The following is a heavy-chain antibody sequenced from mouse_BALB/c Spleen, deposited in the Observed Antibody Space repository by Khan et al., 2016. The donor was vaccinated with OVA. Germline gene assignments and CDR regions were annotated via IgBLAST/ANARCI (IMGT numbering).Heavy chain of an antibody. V-gene: IGHV3-2*02. CDR2: ISYSGNT. J-gene: IGHJ2*01. CDR3: ARVYGGDFDY. D-gene: IGHD1-1*01. Sequence: EVQLQESGPGLVKPSQSLSLTCTVTGYSITSDYAWNWIRQFPGNKLEWMGFISYSGNTNYNPSLKSRISITRDTTKNQFFLQLNSVTIEDTATYYCARVYGGDFDYWGQGTTLTVS. CDR1: GYSITSDYA.